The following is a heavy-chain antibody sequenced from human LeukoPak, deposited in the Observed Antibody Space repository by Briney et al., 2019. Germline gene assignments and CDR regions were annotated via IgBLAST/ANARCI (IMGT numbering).Heavy chain of an antibody. J-gene: IGHJ5*02. D-gene: IGHD3-3*01. V-gene: IGHV4-34*01. CDR2: VYHSGST. CDR3: AREKFLGRLTRVLDT. Sequence: SETLSLTCVLTNGSFTEYLWCWVRQPPGRGLEWIGDVYHSGSTNYTPSLKCRLSISADMTKKQFSLKLISVTAADTAVYYCAREKFLGRLTRVLDTWGQGTLVTVSS. CDR1: NGSFTEYL.